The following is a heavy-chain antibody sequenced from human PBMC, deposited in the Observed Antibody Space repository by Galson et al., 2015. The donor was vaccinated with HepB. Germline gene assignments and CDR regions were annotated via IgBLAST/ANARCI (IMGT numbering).Heavy chain of an antibody. Sequence: PALVKPTQTLTLTCTFSGFSLSTSGMCVSWIRQPPGKALEWLAHIDWDDDKYYSTSLKTRLTISKDTSKNQVVLTMTNMDPVDTATYYCARLGIAAAGKVGDYYYGMDVWGQGTTVTVSS. CDR2: IDWDDDK. D-gene: IGHD6-13*01. CDR1: GFSLSTSGMC. V-gene: IGHV2-70*01. J-gene: IGHJ6*02. CDR3: ARLGIAAAGKVGDYYYGMDV.